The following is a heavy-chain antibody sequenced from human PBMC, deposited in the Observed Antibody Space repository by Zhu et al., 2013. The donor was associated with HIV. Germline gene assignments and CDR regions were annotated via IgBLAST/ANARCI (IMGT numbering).Heavy chain of an antibody. Sequence: QVQLQQWGAGLLKPSETLSLTCAVYGGSFSGYYWSWIRQPPGKGLEWIGEINHSGSTNYNPSLKSRVTISVDTSKNQFSLKLSSVTAADTAVYYCATRAVYWFDPWGQGTLVTVSS. CDR2: INHSGST. V-gene: IGHV4-34*01. CDR3: ATRAVYWFDP. CDR1: GGSFSGYY. J-gene: IGHJ5*02. D-gene: IGHD6-19*01.